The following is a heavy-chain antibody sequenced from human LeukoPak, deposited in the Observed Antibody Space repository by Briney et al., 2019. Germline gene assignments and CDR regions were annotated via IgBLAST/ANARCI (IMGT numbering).Heavy chain of an antibody. J-gene: IGHJ2*01. CDR3: ARDRNPFNDYGGNQHDL. V-gene: IGHV3-21*01. D-gene: IGHD4-23*01. CDR2: ISSSSSYI. Sequence: PGGSLRLSCAASGFTFSSYSMNWVRQAPGKGLEWVSSISSSSSYIYYADSVKGRVTISRDNAKNSLYLQMNSLRAEDTAVYYCARDRNPFNDYGGNQHDLWGRGTLVTVSS. CDR1: GFTFSSYS.